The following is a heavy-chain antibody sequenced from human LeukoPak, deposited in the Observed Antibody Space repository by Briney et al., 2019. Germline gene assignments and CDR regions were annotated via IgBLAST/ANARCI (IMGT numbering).Heavy chain of an antibody. V-gene: IGHV3-30*03. D-gene: IGHD2-15*01. J-gene: IGHJ4*02. Sequence: PGGTLRLSCAASGFTLSTYGIHWVRQAPGKGLEWVGLLSSGGINKHYADSVKGRFIISRDNSMNTLYLQMNSLGVEDTAVYYCARDHAGSGRAFDYWGQGTLVTVSS. CDR3: ARDHAGSGRAFDY. CDR2: LSSGGINK. CDR1: GFTLSTYG.